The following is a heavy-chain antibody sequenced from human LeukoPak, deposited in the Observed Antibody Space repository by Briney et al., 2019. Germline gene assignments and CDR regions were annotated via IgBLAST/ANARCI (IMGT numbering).Heavy chain of an antibody. J-gene: IGHJ4*02. D-gene: IGHD6-13*01. Sequence: PGGSLRLSCAASGFTVSSNYMSWVRQAPGKGLEWVSAISGSGGSTYYADSVKGRFTISRDNSKNTLYLQMNSLRAEDTAVYYCAKGRGGSSWYLDYWGQGTLVTVSS. CDR3: AKGRGGSSWYLDY. V-gene: IGHV3-23*01. CDR2: ISGSGGST. CDR1: GFTVSSNY.